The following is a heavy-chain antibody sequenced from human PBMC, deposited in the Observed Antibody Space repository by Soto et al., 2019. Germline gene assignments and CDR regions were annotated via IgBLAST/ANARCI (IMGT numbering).Heavy chain of an antibody. Sequence: QVQLVESGGGVVQPGRSLRLSCAASGFTFSSYGMHWVRQSPGKGLEWVAVIWYDGSNKYYADSVKGRFTISRDNSKNTLYLQMNSLRAEDTAVYYCARMIGRLADPWGQGTLVTVSS. CDR1: GFTFSSYG. V-gene: IGHV3-33*01. J-gene: IGHJ5*02. CDR3: ARMIGRLADP. D-gene: IGHD1-26*01. CDR2: IWYDGSNK.